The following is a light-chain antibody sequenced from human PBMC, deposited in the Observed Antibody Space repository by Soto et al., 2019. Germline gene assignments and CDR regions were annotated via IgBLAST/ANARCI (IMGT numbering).Light chain of an antibody. J-gene: IGLJ1*01. V-gene: IGLV2-14*01. Sequence: QSVLTQPASVSGSPGQSITISCTGTTRDVGGYNFVSWYQHHPGEAPKLMIYEVSNRPSGVSHRFSASKSGNTASLTISGLQVEDEADYYCSSYTTSSTLACVFGTGTKLTVL. CDR1: TRDVGGYNF. CDR3: SSYTTSSTLACV. CDR2: EVS.